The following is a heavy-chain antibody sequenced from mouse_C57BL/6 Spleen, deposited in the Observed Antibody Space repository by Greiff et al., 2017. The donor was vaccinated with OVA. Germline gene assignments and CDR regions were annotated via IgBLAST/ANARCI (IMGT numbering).Heavy chain of an antibody. CDR3: ARSLWYGSSYPVYFDY. Sequence: VQLQESGAELVKPGASVKLSCKASGYTFTRYWMHWVKQRPGPGLEWIGMIHPTSGSTNYNEKFKSKATLTVDKSSSTAYMQLSSLTSEDSAVYYCARSLWYGSSYPVYFDYGGQGTTLTVSS. CDR2: IHPTSGST. V-gene: IGHV1-64*01. D-gene: IGHD1-1*01. J-gene: IGHJ2*01. CDR1: GYTFTRYW.